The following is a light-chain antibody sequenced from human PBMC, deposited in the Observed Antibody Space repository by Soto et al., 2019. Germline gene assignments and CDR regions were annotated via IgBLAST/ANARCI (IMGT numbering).Light chain of an antibody. CDR2: EVS. Sequence: QSALTQPASVSGSPGQSITISCTGTSSDVGGYNYVSWYQQHPDKAPKLMIYEVSNRPSGVSNRLSGSKSGNTASLTISGLQAEDEAYYYCSSYTSGSTLVFGGGTKLTVL. CDR3: SSYTSGSTLV. V-gene: IGLV2-14*01. J-gene: IGLJ2*01. CDR1: SSDVGGYNY.